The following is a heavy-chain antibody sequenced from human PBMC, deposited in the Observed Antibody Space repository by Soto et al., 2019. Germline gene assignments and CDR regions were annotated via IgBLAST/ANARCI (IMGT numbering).Heavy chain of an antibody. CDR3: ARDAVVPATPSRDWYFDL. J-gene: IGHJ2*01. CDR1: GGSISSGGYY. D-gene: IGHD2-21*02. CDR2: IYYSGST. Sequence: QVQLQESGPGLVKPSQTLSLTCTVSGGSISSGGYYWSWIRQHPGKGLEWIGYIYYSGSTYYNPSRKSRVASSADPSKNQFSLKLSSVTAADTAVYYCARDAVVPATPSRDWYFDLWGRGTLVTVSS. V-gene: IGHV4-31*03.